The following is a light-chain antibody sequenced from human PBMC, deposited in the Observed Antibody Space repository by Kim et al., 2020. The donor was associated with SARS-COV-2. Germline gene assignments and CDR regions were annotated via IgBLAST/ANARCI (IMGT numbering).Light chain of an antibody. CDR1: SSNIGSNT. J-gene: IGLJ1*01. CDR2: SNN. V-gene: IGLV1-44*01. CDR3: ASWDDRLNVYA. Sequence: QSVLTQPPSTSGTPGQSVTISCSGSSSNIGSNTVKWYQHLPGTAPKLLIFSNNLRPSGVPDRISGSKSGTSASLAISGLQSEDEADYYCASWDDRLNVYAFGTGTKVTVL.